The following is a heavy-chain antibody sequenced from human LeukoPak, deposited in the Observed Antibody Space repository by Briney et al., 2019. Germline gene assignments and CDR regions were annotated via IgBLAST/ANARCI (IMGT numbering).Heavy chain of an antibody. D-gene: IGHD3-16*01. J-gene: IGHJ3*02. CDR2: IYYSGST. Sequence: SETLSLTWTVSGXSVSSGSDYWSWIRQPPGKGLEWIGYIYYSGSTNYNPSLKSRVTISGETSKNQFSLKLSSVTAADTAVYYCARDWGGIWGQGTMVTVSS. CDR3: ARDWGGI. CDR1: GXSVSSGSDY. V-gene: IGHV4-61*01.